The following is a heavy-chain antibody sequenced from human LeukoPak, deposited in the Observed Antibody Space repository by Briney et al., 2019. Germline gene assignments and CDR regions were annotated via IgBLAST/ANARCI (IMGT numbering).Heavy chain of an antibody. CDR2: IYYSGTT. D-gene: IGHD5-18*01. J-gene: IGHJ4*02. V-gene: IGHV4-39*01. CDR3: ARNRRGYSYGTLYYFDY. Sequence: KPSETLSLTCTVSGDSISSSDYYWGWIRQPPGKGLEWIANIYYSGTTYYNPSLKGRVTISVDTSKNQFSLSLSSVTAADTAVYFCARNRRGYSYGTLYYFDYWGQGTLVTVSS. CDR1: GDSISSSDYY.